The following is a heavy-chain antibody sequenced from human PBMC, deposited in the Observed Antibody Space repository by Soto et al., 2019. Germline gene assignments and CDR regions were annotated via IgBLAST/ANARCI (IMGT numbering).Heavy chain of an antibody. V-gene: IGHV3-74*01. J-gene: IGHJ4*02. Sequence: EVQLVESGGGVVQPGGSLRLSCAASGFTFSSDWMHWVRQAPGKGLVWVSRINGDGTNTDYADSVKGRFTISRDTPKNTLYLQMNSLRAEDAAVFYCVRSYGDPPGWGQGTLVTVSS. CDR1: GFTFSSDW. CDR2: INGDGTNT. CDR3: VRSYGDPPG. D-gene: IGHD4-17*01.